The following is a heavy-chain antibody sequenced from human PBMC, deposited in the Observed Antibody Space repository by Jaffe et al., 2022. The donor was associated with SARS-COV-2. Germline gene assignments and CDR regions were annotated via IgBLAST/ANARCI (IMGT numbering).Heavy chain of an antibody. CDR2: IWYDGSNK. CDR3: ARDPTALAVAGPDY. D-gene: IGHD6-19*01. V-gene: IGHV3-33*01. CDR1: GFTFSSYG. J-gene: IGHJ4*02. Sequence: QVQLVESGGGVVQPGRSLRLSCAASGFTFSSYGMHWVRQAPGKGLEWVAVIWYDGSNKYYADSVKGRFTISRDNSKNTLYLQMNSLRAEDTAVYYCARDPTALAVAGPDYWGQGTLVTVSS.